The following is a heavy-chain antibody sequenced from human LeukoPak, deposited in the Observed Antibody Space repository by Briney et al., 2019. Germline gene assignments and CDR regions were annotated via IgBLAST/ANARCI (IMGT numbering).Heavy chain of an antibody. D-gene: IGHD6-13*01. CDR3: AKDIRSSSWIYMDV. CDR2: ISWDGGST. Sequence: GGSLRLSCAASGFTFDDYTMHWVRQAPGKGLEWVSLISWDGGSTYYADSVKGRFTISRDNSKNSLYLQMNSLRTEDTALYYCAKDIRSSSWIYMDVWGKGTRSPSP. V-gene: IGHV3-43*01. CDR1: GFTFDDYT. J-gene: IGHJ6*03.